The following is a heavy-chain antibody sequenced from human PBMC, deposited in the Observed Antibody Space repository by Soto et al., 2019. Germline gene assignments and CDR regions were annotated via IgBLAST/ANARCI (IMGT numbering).Heavy chain of an antibody. D-gene: IGHD3-22*01. V-gene: IGHV4-4*02. J-gene: IGHJ5*02. CDR3: ARLGAYYQSLDP. CDR2: IYHTGIT. CDR1: GDSISSSFW. Sequence: LSLTCVVSGDSISSSFWWSWVRQSPGKGLEWIGEIYHTGITNYNPSLKSRVNISVDKSNNQFSLMLRSVTAADTAVYYCARLGAYYQSLDPWG.